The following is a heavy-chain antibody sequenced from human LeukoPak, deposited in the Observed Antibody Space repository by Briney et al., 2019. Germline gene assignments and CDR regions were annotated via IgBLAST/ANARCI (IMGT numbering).Heavy chain of an antibody. V-gene: IGHV3-21*01. D-gene: IGHD1-26*01. CDR1: GFTFSSYS. CDR2: ISSSSSYI. Sequence: GGSLRLSCAASGFTFSSYSMYWVRQAPGKGLEWVSSISSSSSYIYYADSVKGRFTISRDNAKNSLYLQMNSLRAEDTAVYYCARGIGVGATTLYYFDYWGQGTLVTVSS. CDR3: ARGIGVGATTLYYFDY. J-gene: IGHJ4*02.